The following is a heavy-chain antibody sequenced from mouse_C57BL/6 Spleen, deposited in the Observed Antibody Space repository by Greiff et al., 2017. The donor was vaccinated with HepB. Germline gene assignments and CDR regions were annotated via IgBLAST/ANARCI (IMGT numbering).Heavy chain of an antibody. CDR3: ARKPRDYYCSSPYYFDY. J-gene: IGHJ2*01. V-gene: IGHV1-18*01. CDR1: GYTFTDYN. D-gene: IGHD1-1*01. Sequence: EVQLQQSGPELVKPGASVKIPCKASGYTFTDYNMDWVKQSHGKSLEWIGDINPNNGGTIYNQKFKGKATLTVDKSSSTAYMELRSLTSEDTAGYYCARKPRDYYCSSPYYFDYWGQGTTLTVSS. CDR2: INPNNGGT.